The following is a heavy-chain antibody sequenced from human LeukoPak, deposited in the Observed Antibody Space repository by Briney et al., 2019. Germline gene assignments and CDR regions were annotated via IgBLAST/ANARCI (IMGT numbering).Heavy chain of an antibody. Sequence: SETLSLTCAVYGGSFSGYYWSWIRQPPGKGLEWIGEINHSGSTNYNPSLKSRVTISVDTSKNQFSLELSSVTAADTAVYYCARGYSYGWAWGQGTLVTVSS. CDR1: GGSFSGYY. CDR2: INHSGST. J-gene: IGHJ5*02. CDR3: ARGYSYGWA. D-gene: IGHD5-18*01. V-gene: IGHV4-34*01.